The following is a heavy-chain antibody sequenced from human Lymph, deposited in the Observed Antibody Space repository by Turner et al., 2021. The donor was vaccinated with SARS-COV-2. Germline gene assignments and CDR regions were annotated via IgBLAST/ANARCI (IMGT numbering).Heavy chain of an antibody. Sequence: QVQLVQSGAEVKKPGASVKVSCKASGYTFTGSYMHWVRQAPGQGLEWVGWINPNSGGTNYAQKFQGRVTMTRDTSISAAYMELSRLRSDDTAVYYCARDVERYNDFWSGYSGGYGMDVWGQGTTVTVSS. J-gene: IGHJ6*02. CDR1: GYTFTGSY. CDR2: INPNSGGT. V-gene: IGHV1-2*02. CDR3: ARDVERYNDFWSGYSGGYGMDV. D-gene: IGHD3-3*01.